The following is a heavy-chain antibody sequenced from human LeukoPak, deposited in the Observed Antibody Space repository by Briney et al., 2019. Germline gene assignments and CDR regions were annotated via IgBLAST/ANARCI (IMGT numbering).Heavy chain of an antibody. D-gene: IGHD2-2*01. CDR2: IYYSGST. CDR3: ARGATSYCSSTSCLLDY. J-gene: IGHJ4*02. V-gene: IGHV4-59*12. Sequence: SETLSLTCTVSGGSISSYYWSWIRQPPGKGLEWIGYIYYSGSTSYNPSLESRVTISVDTSKNQFSLKLSSVTAADTAVYYCARGATSYCSSTSCLLDYWGQGTLVTVSS. CDR1: GGSISSYY.